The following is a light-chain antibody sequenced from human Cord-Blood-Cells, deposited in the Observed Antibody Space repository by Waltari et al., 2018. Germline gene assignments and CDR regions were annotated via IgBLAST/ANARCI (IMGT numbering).Light chain of an antibody. CDR1: SPNIGSHY. V-gene: IGLV1-47*01. Sequence: QSVLPQPPSASGTPGQRVTISCSVSSPNIGSHYVSRYQQLPETAPKLLIYRNNQRPSGVPARFSGSKSGTSASLAISGLRSEDEADYYCAAWDDSLSGWVFGGGTKLTVL. CDR3: AAWDDSLSGWV. CDR2: RNN. J-gene: IGLJ3*02.